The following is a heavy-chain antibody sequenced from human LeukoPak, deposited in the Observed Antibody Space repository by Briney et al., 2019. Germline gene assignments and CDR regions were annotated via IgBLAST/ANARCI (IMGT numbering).Heavy chain of an antibody. V-gene: IGHV3-7*03. J-gene: IGHJ4*02. Sequence: GGSLRLSCEASGFTSSNYWMTWVRQAPGKGLEWVANIKQDASEKYYVDSVKGRFTISRDNAKNSVYLQMTSLRAEDTAVYFCARGRIVGATTLGYWGQGTLVTVSS. D-gene: IGHD1-26*01. CDR3: ARGRIVGATTLGY. CDR2: IKQDASEK. CDR1: GFTSSNYW.